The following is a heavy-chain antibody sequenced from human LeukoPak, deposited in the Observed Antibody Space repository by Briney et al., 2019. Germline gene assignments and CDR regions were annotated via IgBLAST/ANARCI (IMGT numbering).Heavy chain of an antibody. CDR3: ARERYSSSSPFDS. V-gene: IGHV4-59*02. D-gene: IGHD6-6*01. CDR1: GGSVSSYY. J-gene: IGHJ4*02. CDR2: IYYSGST. Sequence: SETLSLTCTVSGGSVSSYYWSWIRQPPGKGLEWIGYIYYSGSTNYNPSLKSRVTISVDTSKNQFSLKLSSVTAADTAVYYCARERYSSSSPFDSWGQGTLVTVSS.